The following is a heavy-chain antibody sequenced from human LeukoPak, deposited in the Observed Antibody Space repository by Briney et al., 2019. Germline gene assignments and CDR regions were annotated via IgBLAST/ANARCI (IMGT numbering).Heavy chain of an antibody. V-gene: IGHV3-30*02. CDR2: IRYDGSNK. Sequence: GGSLRLSCAASGFTFGSYGMHWVRQAPGKGLEWVAFIRYDGSNKYYADSVKGRFTISRDNSKNTLYLQMKSLRAEDTAVYYCAKGGGYEAQYYYYYLDVWGKGTTVTISS. CDR3: AKGGGYEAQYYYYYLDV. CDR1: GFTFGSYG. D-gene: IGHD5-12*01. J-gene: IGHJ6*03.